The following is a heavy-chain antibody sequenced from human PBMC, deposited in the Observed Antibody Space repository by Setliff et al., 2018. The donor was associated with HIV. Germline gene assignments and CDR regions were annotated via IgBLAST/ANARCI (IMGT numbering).Heavy chain of an antibody. CDR2: INPSGGDT. CDR3: ATAFPGGPAGIDY. J-gene: IGHJ4*02. V-gene: IGHV1-46*01. D-gene: IGHD3-16*01. CDR1: GYTFTSYY. Sequence: ASVKVSCKASGYTFTSYYMHWVRQAPRHGLEWMGIINPSGGDTEYAQKFQDRVTMTTDTSTRTAYMELRSLRSDDTAVYYCATAFPGGPAGIDYWGQGTLVTVSS.